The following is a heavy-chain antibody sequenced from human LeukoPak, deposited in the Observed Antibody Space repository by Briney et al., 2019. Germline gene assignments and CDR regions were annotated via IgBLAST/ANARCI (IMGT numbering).Heavy chain of an antibody. CDR1: GFTFSSYA. D-gene: IGHD6-13*01. CDR3: ARDSRIAAVDY. J-gene: IGHJ4*02. V-gene: IGHV3-23*01. CDR2: ISGSDGST. Sequence: GGSLRLSCSSSGFTFSSYAMSWVRQAPGKGLEWVSGISGSDGSTYDADSVKGRFTISRDNSKNTLYLQMNSLRAEDTAVYYCARDSRIAAVDYWGQGTLVTVSS.